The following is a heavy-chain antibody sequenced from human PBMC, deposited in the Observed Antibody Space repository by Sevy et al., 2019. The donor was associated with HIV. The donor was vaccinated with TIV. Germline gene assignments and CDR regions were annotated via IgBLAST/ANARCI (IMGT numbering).Heavy chain of an antibody. J-gene: IGHJ4*02. CDR2: IYYSGST. D-gene: IGHD3-22*01. Sequence: SETLSLTCTVSGGSISSGGYYWSWIRQHPGKGLEWIGYIYYSGSTYYNPSLKSRVTISVDTSKNQFSLKLSSVTAADMAVYYCARGGGSGYYYDYWGQGTLVTVSS. CDR1: GGSISSGGYY. CDR3: ARGGGSGYYYDY. V-gene: IGHV4-31*03.